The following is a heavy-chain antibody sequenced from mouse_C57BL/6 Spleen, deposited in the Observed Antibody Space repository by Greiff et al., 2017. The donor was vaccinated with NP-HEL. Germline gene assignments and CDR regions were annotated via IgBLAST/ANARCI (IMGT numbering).Heavy chain of an antibody. CDR3: AAGGSPYFDY. V-gene: IGHV2-2*01. J-gene: IGHJ2*01. Sequence: QVQLQQSGPGLVQPSQSLSITCTVSGFSLTSYGVHWVRQSPGKGLEWLGVIWRGGSTDYNAAFISRLSISKDNSKSQVFFKMNSLQADDTAIYYCAAGGSPYFDYWGQGTTLTVSS. CDR2: IWRGGST. CDR1: GFSLTSYG. D-gene: IGHD1-1*02.